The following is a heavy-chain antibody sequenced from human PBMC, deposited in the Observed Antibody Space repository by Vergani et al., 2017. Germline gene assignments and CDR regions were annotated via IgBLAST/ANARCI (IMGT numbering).Heavy chain of an antibody. CDR3: AHVEMATINLDY. V-gene: IGHV2-5*02. CDR1: GFSLSTSGVG. J-gene: IGHJ4*02. CDR2: IYWDDDK. Sequence: QVTLQESGPVLVKPTETLTLTCTFSGFSLSTSGVGVGWIRQPPGKALEWLALIYWDDDKRYSPSLKSRLTITKDTSKNQVVLTMTNMDPVDTATYYCAHVEMATINLDYWGQGTLVTVSS. D-gene: IGHD5-24*01.